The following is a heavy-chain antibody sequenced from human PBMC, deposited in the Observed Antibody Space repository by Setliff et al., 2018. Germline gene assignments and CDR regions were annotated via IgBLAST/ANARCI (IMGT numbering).Heavy chain of an antibody. CDR3: ARDLYSSSSGGFYYYYYYMDV. V-gene: IGHV4-39*07. J-gene: IGHJ6*03. D-gene: IGHD6-6*01. CDR1: GGSISSSSYY. CDR2: IYYSGST. Sequence: SETLSLTCAVSGGSISSSSYYWSWIRQPAGKGLEWIGRIYYSGSTYYNPSLKSRVTISVDTSKNQFSLKLSSVTAADTAVYYCARDLYSSSSGGFYYYYYYMDVWGKGTTVTVSS.